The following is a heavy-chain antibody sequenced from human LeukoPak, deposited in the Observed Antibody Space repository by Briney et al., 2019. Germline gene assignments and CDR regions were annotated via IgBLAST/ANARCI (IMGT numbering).Heavy chain of an antibody. D-gene: IGHD2-2*01. V-gene: IGHV3-23*01. CDR3: AKKYCTTITCYAPPPN. J-gene: IGHJ4*02. CDR2: ISGSGGST. Sequence: PGGSLRLSCAASGFTFSSFSMSWVRQAPGKGLEWVSGISGSGGSTYYADSVKGRFTISRDNSKNTLYLQMNSLRAGDTAVYYCAKKYCTTITCYAPPPNWGQGTLVTVSS. CDR1: GFTFSSFS.